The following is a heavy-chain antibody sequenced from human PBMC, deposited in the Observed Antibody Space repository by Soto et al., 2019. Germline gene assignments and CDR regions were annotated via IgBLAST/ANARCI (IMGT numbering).Heavy chain of an antibody. V-gene: IGHV4-34*01. CDR2: INHSGST. CDR1: GGSFSCYD. CDR3: ARGLGKAAPSRSYYYYYYGVDV. Sequence: TSETLSLTSAVYGGSFSCYDLSWIRQQPGKGLEWIGEINHSGSTNYNPSLKSRVTISVDTSKNQFSLKLSSVTAADTAVYYCARGLGKAAPSRSYYYYYYGVDVWGQGTTVTVSS. D-gene: IGHD6-13*01. J-gene: IGHJ6*02.